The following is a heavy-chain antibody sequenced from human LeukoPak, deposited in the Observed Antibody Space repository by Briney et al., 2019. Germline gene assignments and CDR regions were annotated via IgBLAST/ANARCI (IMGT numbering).Heavy chain of an antibody. CDR3: ARTTVTTGNWFDP. CDR2: INPNSGGT. D-gene: IGHD4-17*01. Sequence: ASVKVSRKASGYTFTGQYIHWVRQAPGQGPEWMGWINPNSGGTNYEQKFQGWVIMTRDTSISTAYMELSSLRYDDTAVYYCARTTVTTGNWFDPWGQGTLVTVSS. J-gene: IGHJ5*02. CDR1: GYTFTGQY. V-gene: IGHV1-2*04.